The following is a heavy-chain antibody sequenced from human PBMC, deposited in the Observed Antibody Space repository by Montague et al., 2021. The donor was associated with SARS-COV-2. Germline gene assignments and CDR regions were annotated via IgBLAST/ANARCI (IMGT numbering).Heavy chain of an antibody. CDR1: GFSLNTDGVG. CDR2: IYWDCDQ. V-gene: IGHV2-5*02. J-gene: IGHJ3*01. Sequence: PALVKPTQTLTLTCVFSGFSLNTDGVGVAWIRRPPGKALEWLALIYWDCDQRYSPSLTTRLTITKDTSKNRVILAMTNLDPVDTATYYCARRYDFYRAEAFDVWGQGTMLTVSS. CDR3: ARRYDFYRAEAFDV. D-gene: IGHD3-3*01.